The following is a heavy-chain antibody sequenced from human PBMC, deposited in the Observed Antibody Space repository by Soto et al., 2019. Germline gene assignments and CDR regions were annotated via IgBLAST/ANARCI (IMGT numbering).Heavy chain of an antibody. CDR3: ARGGPYYYYIDV. CDR2: ISSSSRGSTYI. CDR1: GFTFSTYD. Sequence: GGSLRLSCAASGFTFSTYDMSWVRQAPGKGLEWVSSISSSSRGSTYIYYADSVRGRFTISRDDAKNSLYLQVNSLRAEDATVYYCARGGPYYYYIDVWGKGTTVTVSS. D-gene: IGHD3-16*01. V-gene: IGHV3-21*01. J-gene: IGHJ6*04.